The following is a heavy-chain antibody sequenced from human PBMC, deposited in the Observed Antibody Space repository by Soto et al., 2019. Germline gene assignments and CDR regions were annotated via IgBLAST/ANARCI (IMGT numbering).Heavy chain of an antibody. CDR2: ISAYNGNT. D-gene: IGHD1-1*01. CDR1: GYTFTSYG. Sequence: ASVKVSCKASGYTFTSYGISWVRQAPGQGLEWMGWISAYNGNTNYAQKLQGRVTMTTDTSTSTAYMELRSLRSDDTAVYYCARDLKLERPQYAFDIWGQGTMVTVSS. J-gene: IGHJ3*02. V-gene: IGHV1-18*01. CDR3: ARDLKLERPQYAFDI.